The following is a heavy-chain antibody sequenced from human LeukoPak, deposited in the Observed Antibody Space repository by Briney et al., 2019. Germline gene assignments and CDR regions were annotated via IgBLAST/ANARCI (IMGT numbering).Heavy chain of an antibody. CDR2: INDNGDGT. Sequence: PGGSLRLSCAASGFTFSSYAMSWVRQAPGKGLKWVSTINDNGDGTYYADSVKGRFTISRDNSKNTLYLQMNSLRAEDTAVYYCAKDIWQQLVTVDYWGQGTLVTVSS. CDR3: AKDIWQQLVTVDY. V-gene: IGHV3-23*01. D-gene: IGHD6-13*01. CDR1: GFTFSSYA. J-gene: IGHJ4*02.